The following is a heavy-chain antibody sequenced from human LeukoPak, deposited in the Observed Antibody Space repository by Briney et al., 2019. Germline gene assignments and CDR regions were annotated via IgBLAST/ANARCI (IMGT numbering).Heavy chain of an antibody. CDR2: IIPMFGTA. CDR1: GGTFSSYD. J-gene: IGHJ4*02. V-gene: IGHV1-69*06. D-gene: IGHD1-26*01. Sequence: SVKVSCKASGGTFSSYDISWVRQAPGQGLEWMGGIIPMFGTANYAQKFQGRVTISADKSTSTAYMELSSLRSEDTAAYYCARDLVGATGNLDYWGQGTLVTVSS. CDR3: ARDLVGATGNLDY.